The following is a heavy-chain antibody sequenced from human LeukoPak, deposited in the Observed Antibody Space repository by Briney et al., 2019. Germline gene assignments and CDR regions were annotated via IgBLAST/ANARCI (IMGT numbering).Heavy chain of an antibody. CDR1: GFSFSYSG. V-gene: IGHV3-30*02. CDR3: ANGGDYRPLDY. CDR2: IRYDGSNK. J-gene: IGHJ4*02. Sequence: PGGSLRLSCAASGFSFSYSGMHWVRQAPGKGLEWVAFIRYDGSNKYYTDSVKVRFTISRDDSKNMLYLQMNTLRGEDTALYYCANGGDYRPLDYWGQRTLVTVSS. D-gene: IGHD2-21*02.